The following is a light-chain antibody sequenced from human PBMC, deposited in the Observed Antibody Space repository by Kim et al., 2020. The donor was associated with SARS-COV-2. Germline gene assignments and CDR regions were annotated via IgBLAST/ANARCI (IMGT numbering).Light chain of an antibody. V-gene: IGKV3D-11*01. CDR3: QQRYNSLT. Sequence: IVLTQSPATLSLSPGERATLSCRASQDVRTSLAWYQQKPGQAPRLLIFEASNRTSGTPAKFSGSGSGTDFTLTISSLEPGDFAVYYCQQRYNSLTFGGGTKLEI. CDR2: EAS. J-gene: IGKJ4*01. CDR1: QDVRTS.